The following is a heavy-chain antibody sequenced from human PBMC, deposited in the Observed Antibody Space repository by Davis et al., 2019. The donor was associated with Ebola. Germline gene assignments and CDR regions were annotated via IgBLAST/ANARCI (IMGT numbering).Heavy chain of an antibody. D-gene: IGHD3-9*01. Sequence: GESLKISCAASGFTFSNAWMSWVRQAPGKGLEWVGRIKSKTDGGTIDYAAPVKGRFTISRDDSKNTLYLQMNSLKTEDTAVYYCTTGRFFDWLFSSGTSWYFDLWGRGTLVTVSS. CDR3: TTGRFFDWLFSSGTSWYFDL. CDR1: GFTFSNAW. J-gene: IGHJ2*01. CDR2: IKSKTDGGTI. V-gene: IGHV3-15*01.